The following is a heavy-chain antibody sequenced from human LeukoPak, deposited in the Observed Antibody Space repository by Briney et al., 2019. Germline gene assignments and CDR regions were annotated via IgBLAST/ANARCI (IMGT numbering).Heavy chain of an antibody. CDR1: GFTFGDYA. V-gene: IGHV3-49*03. J-gene: IGHJ6*02. CDR3: TRGGGGSDYYYYGMDV. CDR2: IRSKAYGGTT. D-gene: IGHD1-26*01. Sequence: GGSLRLSCTAPGFTFGDYAMSWFRQAPGKGLEWVGFIRSKAYGGTTEYAASVKGRFTISRDDSKSIAYLQMNSLKTEDTAVYYCTRGGGGSDYYYYGMDVWGQGTTVTVSS.